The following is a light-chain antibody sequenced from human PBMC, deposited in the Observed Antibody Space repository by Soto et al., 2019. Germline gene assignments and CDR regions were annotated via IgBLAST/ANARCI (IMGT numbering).Light chain of an antibody. CDR2: DAS. CDR1: QSVSSY. V-gene: IGKV3-11*01. J-gene: IGKJ4*01. CDR3: QQRSNWPST. Sequence: EIVLTQSPATLSLSPGDRATLSCRASQSVSSYLAWYQQKPGQAPRLLIYDASNRATGIPARFSGSGPGTDFPLTITSLEPEDFAVYYCQQRSNWPSTFGGGTKVEIK.